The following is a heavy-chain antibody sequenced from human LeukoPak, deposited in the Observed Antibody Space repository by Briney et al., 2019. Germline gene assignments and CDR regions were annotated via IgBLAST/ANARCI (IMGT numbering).Heavy chain of an antibody. CDR2: TLYTGTT. CDR1: GGSISSSNHY. CDR3: ARLTIFGVLTINWFDP. D-gene: IGHD3-3*01. Sequence: SETLSLTCTASGGSISSSNHYWGWIRQPPGKGLKWIGSTLYTGTTHYNPSFKSRATLSVDTSKKQVSLRLTSVTAADTAVHYCARLTIFGVLTINWFDPWGQGTLVTVSS. J-gene: IGHJ5*02. V-gene: IGHV4-39*07.